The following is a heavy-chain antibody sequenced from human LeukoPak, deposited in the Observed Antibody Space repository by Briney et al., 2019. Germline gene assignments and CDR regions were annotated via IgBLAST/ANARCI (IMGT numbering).Heavy chain of an antibody. CDR1: GFTFSSYS. J-gene: IGHJ4*02. Sequence: PGGSLRLSCAASGFTFSSYSMNWVRQAPGKGLEWVAFIRYDGSNKYYADSVKGRFTISRDNSKNTLYLQMNSLRAEDTAVYYCAKGRDGYNSRDPTYWGQGTLVTVSS. V-gene: IGHV3-30*02. CDR3: AKGRDGYNSRDPTY. D-gene: IGHD5-24*01. CDR2: IRYDGSNK.